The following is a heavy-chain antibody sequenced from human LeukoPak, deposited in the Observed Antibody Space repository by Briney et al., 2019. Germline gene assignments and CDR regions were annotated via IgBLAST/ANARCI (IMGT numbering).Heavy chain of an antibody. J-gene: IGHJ4*02. CDR1: GYTFTSYG. CDR3: AKVHCISTNCNHIWTYFDY. CDR2: ISAYNRNT. D-gene: IGHD2-2*01. Sequence: GASVKVSCKASGYTFTSYGISWVRQAPGQGLEWMGWISAYNRNTNYAQELQGRVTMTTDTSTSTAYMELRSLRSDDTAVYYCAKVHCISTNCNHIWTYFDYWGQGTLVTVSS. V-gene: IGHV1-18*01.